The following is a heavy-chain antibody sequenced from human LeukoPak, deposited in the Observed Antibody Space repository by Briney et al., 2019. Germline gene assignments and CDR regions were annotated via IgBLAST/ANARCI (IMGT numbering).Heavy chain of an antibody. CDR3: ASSFYYDSRDY. V-gene: IGHV4-34*01. Sequence: PSETLSLTCVVYGGPFSGYFWSWIRQPPGKGLEWIGEITPSGSTNYSPSLKSRVSIPIDTSKKKLSLRLTSVTAADSAVYYCASSFYYDSRDYWGQGTLVTVSS. J-gene: IGHJ4*02. CDR2: ITPSGST. D-gene: IGHD3-22*01. CDR1: GGPFSGYF.